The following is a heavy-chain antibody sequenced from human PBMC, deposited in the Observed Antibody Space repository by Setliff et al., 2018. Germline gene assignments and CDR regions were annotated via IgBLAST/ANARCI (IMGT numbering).Heavy chain of an antibody. V-gene: IGHV4-38-2*02. D-gene: IGHD2-21*02. CDR3: ARDLGHGGDSDY. J-gene: IGHJ4*02. CDR1: GYSISSGHY. Sequence: PSETLSLTCTVSGYSISSGHYWGWIRQPPGKGLEWIGYIYYSGSTYYNPSLKSRVTISVDTSKNQFSLKLSSVTATDTAVYYCARDLGHGGDSDYWGQGILVTVSS. CDR2: IYYSGST.